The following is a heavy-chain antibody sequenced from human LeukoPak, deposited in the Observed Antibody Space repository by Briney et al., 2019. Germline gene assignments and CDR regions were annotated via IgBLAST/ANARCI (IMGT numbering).Heavy chain of an antibody. J-gene: IGHJ6*03. CDR2: ISYDGSNK. V-gene: IGHV3-30*04. CDR3: ARDKEYSSSYFYYYYYMDV. Sequence: GRSLRLSCAASGFTFSSYAMHWVRQAPGKGLEWVAVISYDGSNKYYADSVKGRFTISRDNSKNTLYLQMNSLRAEDTAVYYCARDKEYSSSYFYYYYYMDVWGKGTTVTVSS. D-gene: IGHD6-6*01. CDR1: GFTFSSYA.